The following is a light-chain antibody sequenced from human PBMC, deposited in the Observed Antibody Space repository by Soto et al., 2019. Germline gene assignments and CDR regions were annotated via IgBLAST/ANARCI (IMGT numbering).Light chain of an antibody. CDR1: QSVSSSQ. Sequence: EIVLAQAPGTLSLSPGERGTLSFRASQSVSSSQLAWYQQKPGQAPRLLMYGASSRATGIPDRFSGSGSGTDFTLTISRLEPEDFAVYYCQQYGSSPWTFGQGTKVDIK. CDR3: QQYGSSPWT. CDR2: GAS. J-gene: IGKJ1*01. V-gene: IGKV3-20*01.